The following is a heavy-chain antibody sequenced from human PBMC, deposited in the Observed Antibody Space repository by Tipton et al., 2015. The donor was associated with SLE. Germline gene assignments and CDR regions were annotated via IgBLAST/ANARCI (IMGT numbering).Heavy chain of an antibody. V-gene: IGHV4-34*01. D-gene: IGHD3-3*01. J-gene: IGHJ3*02. CDR3: ARGGSNHYDFWGRQMGQHAFDI. Sequence: TLSLTCAVYGGSFSGYFWSWIRQLPDKGLEWIGEINHSGTTNCNPSLKSRVTISVDTSKNQFSLKLSSVTAADTAVYYCARGGSNHYDFWGRQMGQHAFDIWGQGTKVTVSS. CDR2: INHSGTT. CDR1: GGSFSGYF.